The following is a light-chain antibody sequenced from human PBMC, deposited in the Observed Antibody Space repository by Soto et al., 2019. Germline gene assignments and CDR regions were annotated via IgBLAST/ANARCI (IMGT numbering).Light chain of an antibody. CDR1: SSNIGSNA. CDR3: AAWNDSPYLWV. Sequence: QSVLTQPPSASGTPGQRVSISCSGSSSNIGSNAVHWYQQFPGTAPRLLIYRDSQRPSGVPDRFSGPKSGTSASLVISGLQSEDEADYYCAAWNDSPYLWVFGGGTQLTVL. CDR2: RDS. V-gene: IGLV1-44*01. J-gene: IGLJ3*02.